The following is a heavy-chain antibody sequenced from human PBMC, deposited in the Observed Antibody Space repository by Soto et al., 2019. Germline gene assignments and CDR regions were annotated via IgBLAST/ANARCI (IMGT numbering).Heavy chain of an antibody. CDR1: GFTFSSYG. J-gene: IGHJ4*02. Sequence: GGSLRLSCAASGFTFSSYGMHWVRQAPGKGLEWVAVIWYDGSNKYYADSVKGRFSISRDNSKKTLYLQMNSLRAEDTAVYYCARAEVSSGYLVDYWGQGTLVTVSS. CDR3: ARAEVSSGYLVDY. D-gene: IGHD3-22*01. V-gene: IGHV3-33*01. CDR2: IWYDGSNK.